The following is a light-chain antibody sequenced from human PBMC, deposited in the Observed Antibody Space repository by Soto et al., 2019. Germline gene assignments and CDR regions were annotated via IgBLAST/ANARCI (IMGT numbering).Light chain of an antibody. J-gene: IGLJ1*01. CDR3: CSFAGPHTFV. CDR2: DVT. CDR1: STDVGGYNY. Sequence: QSVLTQPRSVCGSPGQSVTISCTGISTDVGGYNYVSWYQQHPGKVPKLIIFDVTKRPSGVPDRFSASKSGNTASLTIAGLQAEDEADYYCCSFAGPHTFVFGTGTKVTVL. V-gene: IGLV2-11*01.